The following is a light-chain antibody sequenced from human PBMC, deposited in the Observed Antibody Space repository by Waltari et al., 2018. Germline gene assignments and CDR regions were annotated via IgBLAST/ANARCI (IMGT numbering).Light chain of an antibody. CDR3: QKYGTLPAT. CDR1: QSVSKY. V-gene: IGKV3-20*01. Sequence: EIVLTQSPGTLSLSPGERATLSGRASQSVSKYLALYQQKVGQPPRLLIYDASTRATGIPDRFIGSGFGTDFSLTISRLEPEDFAVYYCQKYGTLPATFGQGTKVEI. CDR2: DAS. J-gene: IGKJ1*01.